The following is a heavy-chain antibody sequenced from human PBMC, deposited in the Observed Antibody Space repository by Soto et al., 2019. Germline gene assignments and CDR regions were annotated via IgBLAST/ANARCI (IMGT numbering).Heavy chain of an antibody. Sequence: VQLVESGGGLVKPGGSLRLSCAASGFTFSSYSMNWVRQAPGKGLEWVSSISSSSSYIYYADSVKGRFTISRDNAKNSLYLQMNSLRAEDTAVYYCAREPHYYYDSSGYFAYWGQGTLVTVSS. CDR1: GFTFSSYS. CDR2: ISSSSSYI. CDR3: AREPHYYYDSSGYFAY. D-gene: IGHD3-22*01. V-gene: IGHV3-21*01. J-gene: IGHJ4*02.